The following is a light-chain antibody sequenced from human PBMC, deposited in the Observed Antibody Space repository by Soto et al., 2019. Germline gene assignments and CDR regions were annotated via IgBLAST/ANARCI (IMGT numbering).Light chain of an antibody. CDR1: QSICRW. CDR3: QQRRT. V-gene: IGKV1-5*01. CDR2: DAS. J-gene: IGKJ1*01. Sequence: DIQMTQSPSTLSAFVGDRVTITCRASQSICRWLAWYQQKPGKAPKLLIYDASSLESGVPSRFSGSGSGTEFTLTISSLQPDDFATYYCQQRRTFGQGTKVDIK.